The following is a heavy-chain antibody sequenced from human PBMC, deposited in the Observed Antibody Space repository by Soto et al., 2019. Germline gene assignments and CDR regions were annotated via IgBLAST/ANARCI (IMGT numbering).Heavy chain of an antibody. D-gene: IGHD3-16*01. CDR1: GGSISSGGYS. CDR3: ARGGGYTFDF. V-gene: IGHV4-30-2*01. CDR2: IYHSGST. J-gene: IGHJ5*01. Sequence: SETLSLTCAVSGGSISSGGYSWSWIRQPPGKGLEWIGYIYHSGSTYYNPSLKSRVTISVDRSKNQFSLKLSSVTAADTAVYYCARGGGYTFDFWGQGTLVTVSS.